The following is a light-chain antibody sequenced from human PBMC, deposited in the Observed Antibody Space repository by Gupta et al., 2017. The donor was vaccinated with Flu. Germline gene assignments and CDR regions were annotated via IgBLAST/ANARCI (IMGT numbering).Light chain of an antibody. Sequence: GSLQLSPGERATLSCRARQSVRSSYLAWYQQKPGQAPTLLIYGASSRATGIPDRFSGSGSGTEFTLTISRREPEDFAVYYCQQECSSPRTFGQGTKVEIK. V-gene: IGKV3-20*01. J-gene: IGKJ1*01. CDR3: QQECSSPRT. CDR1: QSVRSSY. CDR2: GAS.